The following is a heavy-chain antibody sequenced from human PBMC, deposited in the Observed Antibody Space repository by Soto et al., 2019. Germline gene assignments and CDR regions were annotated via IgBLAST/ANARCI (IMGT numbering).Heavy chain of an antibody. CDR2: IYYSGST. V-gene: IGHV4-39*01. J-gene: IGHJ4*02. D-gene: IGHD1-26*01. CDR1: GGSISSSSYY. Sequence: SETLSLTCTVSGGSISSSSYYWGWIRQPPGKGLEWIGSIYYSGSTYYNPSPKSRVTISVDTSKNQFSLKLSSVTAADTAVYYCASHYQFDSGSYPYFDYWGQGTLVTVSS. CDR3: ASHYQFDSGSYPYFDY.